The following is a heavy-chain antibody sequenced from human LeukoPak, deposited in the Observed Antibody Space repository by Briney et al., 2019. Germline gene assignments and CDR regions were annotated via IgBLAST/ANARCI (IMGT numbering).Heavy chain of an antibody. D-gene: IGHD2-2*01. J-gene: IGHJ5*02. Sequence: SETLSLTCTVSGGSISSGDYYWSWIRQPPGKGLEWIGYIYYSGSTYYNPSLKSRVTISVDTSKNQFSLKLSSVTAADTAVYYCARAVVPAATELGAWFDPWGQGTLSPSPQ. CDR2: IYYSGST. CDR1: GGSISSGDYY. CDR3: ARAVVPAATELGAWFDP. V-gene: IGHV4-30-4*01.